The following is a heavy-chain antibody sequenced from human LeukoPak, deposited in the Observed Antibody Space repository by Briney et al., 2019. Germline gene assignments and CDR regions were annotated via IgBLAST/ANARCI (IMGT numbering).Heavy chain of an antibody. Sequence: PGGSLRLSCAASGFTFSSYWMSWVRQAPGKGLEWVANIKQDGSEKYYVDSVKGRFTISRDNAKNSLYLQMNSLRVEDTAVYYCARRSYRGVIGLYYYYYMDVWGKGTPVTVSS. CDR1: GFTFSSYW. CDR2: IKQDGSEK. D-gene: IGHD3-16*02. J-gene: IGHJ6*03. CDR3: ARRSYRGVIGLYYYYYMDV. V-gene: IGHV3-7*01.